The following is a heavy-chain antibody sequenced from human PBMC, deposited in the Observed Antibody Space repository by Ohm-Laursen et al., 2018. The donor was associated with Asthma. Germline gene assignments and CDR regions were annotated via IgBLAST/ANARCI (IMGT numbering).Heavy chain of an antibody. Sequence: ASVKVSCKASGYTFTSYYMHWVRQAPGQGLEWMGIINPSGGSTSYAQKFQGRVTITRDTSTSTAYMELRSLRSDDTAVYYCARTKLDSSPWFDPWGQGTLVTVSS. V-gene: IGHV1-46*01. CDR1: GYTFTSYY. CDR3: ARTKLDSSPWFDP. CDR2: INPSGGST. J-gene: IGHJ5*02. D-gene: IGHD3-22*01.